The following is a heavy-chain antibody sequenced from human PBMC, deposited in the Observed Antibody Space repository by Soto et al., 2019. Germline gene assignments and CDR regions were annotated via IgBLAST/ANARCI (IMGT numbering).Heavy chain of an antibody. CDR3: ARDRGAARPLYYYYGMDV. CDR1: GYSISSGYY. Sequence: SETLSLTCDVSGYSISSGYYWGWIRLPPGKGLEWIGSIYRGETTNYNPSLKSRVTISVDTSKNQFSLKLSSVTAADTAVYYCARDRGAARPLYYYYGMDVWGQGTTVTVSS. V-gene: IGHV4-38-2*02. CDR2: IYRGETT. J-gene: IGHJ6*02. D-gene: IGHD6-6*01.